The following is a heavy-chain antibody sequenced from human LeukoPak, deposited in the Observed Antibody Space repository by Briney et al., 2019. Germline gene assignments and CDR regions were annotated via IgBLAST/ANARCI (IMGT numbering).Heavy chain of an antibody. CDR2: IRYDGSNK. Sequence: GGSLRLSCAASGFTFSSYGMHWVRQAPAKGLEWVAFIRYDGSNKYYADSVKGRFTISRDNSKNTLYLQMNSLRAEDTAVYYCAKDGVPAATNAEYFQHWGQGTLVTVSS. V-gene: IGHV3-30*02. CDR1: GFTFSSYG. CDR3: AKDGVPAATNAEYFQH. D-gene: IGHD2-2*01. J-gene: IGHJ1*01.